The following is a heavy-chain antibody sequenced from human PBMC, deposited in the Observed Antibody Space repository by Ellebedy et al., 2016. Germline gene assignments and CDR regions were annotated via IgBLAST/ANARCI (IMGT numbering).Heavy chain of an antibody. V-gene: IGHV1-3*01. CDR3: ARGYYDSSGYYWWFDP. CDR2: INAGNGNT. D-gene: IGHD3-22*01. Sequence: ASVKVSCXASGYTFTSYAMHWVRQAPGQRLEWMGWINAGNGNTKYSQKFQGRVTITRDTSASTAYMELSSLRSEDTAVYYCARGYYDSSGYYWWFDPWGQGTLVTVSS. J-gene: IGHJ5*02. CDR1: GYTFTSYA.